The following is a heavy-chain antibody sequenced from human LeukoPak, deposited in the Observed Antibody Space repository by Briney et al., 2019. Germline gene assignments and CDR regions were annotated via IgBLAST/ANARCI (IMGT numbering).Heavy chain of an antibody. CDR3: VGSYGDYVGDAFDI. V-gene: IGHV3-64D*06. D-gene: IGHD4-17*01. J-gene: IGHJ3*02. Sequence: PGGSLRLSCSASGFTFSSYAMHWVRQAPGKGLEYVSAISSNGGSTYYADSVKGRSTISRDNSKNTLYLQMSSLRAEDTAVYYCVGSYGDYVGDAFDIWGQGTMVTVSS. CDR2: ISSNGGST. CDR1: GFTFSSYA.